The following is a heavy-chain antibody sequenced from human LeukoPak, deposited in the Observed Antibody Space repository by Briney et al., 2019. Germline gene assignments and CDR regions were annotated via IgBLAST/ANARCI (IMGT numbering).Heavy chain of an antibody. J-gene: IGHJ4*02. D-gene: IGHD3-22*01. CDR3: AKDDRSGYSIYY. CDR2: TWYDGSNK. V-gene: IGHV3-33*06. CDR1: GFTFSSYG. Sequence: GGSLRLSCAASGFTFSSYGMHWVRQAPGKGLEWVAVTWYDGSNKYYADSVKGRFTITRDNSKNTLYLQMNSLRAEGTAVYYCAKDDRSGYSIYYWGQGTLVTVSS.